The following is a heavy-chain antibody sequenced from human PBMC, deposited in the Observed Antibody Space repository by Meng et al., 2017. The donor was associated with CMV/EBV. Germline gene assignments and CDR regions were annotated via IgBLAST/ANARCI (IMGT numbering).Heavy chain of an antibody. CDR3: ARGNSPEHTEGIVVVPAARAGGYYGMDV. CDR2: INPNSGGT. V-gene: IGHV1-2*02. J-gene: IGHJ6*02. D-gene: IGHD2-2*01. Sequence: ASVKVSCKASGYTFTGYYMHWVRQAPGQGLEWMGWINPNSGGTNYAQKFQGRVAMTRDTSISTAYMELSRLRSDDTAVYYCARGNSPEHTEGIVVVPAARAGGYYGMDVWGQGTTVIVSS. CDR1: GYTFTGYY.